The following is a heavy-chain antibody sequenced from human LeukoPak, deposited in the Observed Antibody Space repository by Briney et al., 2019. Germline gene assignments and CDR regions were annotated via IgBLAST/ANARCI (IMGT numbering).Heavy chain of an antibody. CDR1: GYSFTSHD. CDR3: ASALKRGSAGTLIDH. CDR2: MNPNSGNT. Sequence: ASVKVSCKSSGYSFTSHDINWVRQATGQGLEWMGWMNPNSGNTGYAQKFQDRVTMTRNTSISTAYLELSSLGSEDTAMYYCASALKRGSAGTLIDHWGQGTLVTVSS. D-gene: IGHD6-13*01. J-gene: IGHJ4*02. V-gene: IGHV1-8*01.